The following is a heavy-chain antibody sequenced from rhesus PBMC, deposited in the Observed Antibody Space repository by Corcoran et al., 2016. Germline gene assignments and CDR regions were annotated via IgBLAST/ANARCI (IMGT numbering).Heavy chain of an antibody. CDR3: ARAGRPYGLDS. CDR2: ITYSGST. V-gene: IGHV4-122*02. J-gene: IGHJ6*01. D-gene: IGHD2-21*01. Sequence: QVQLQESGPGLVKPSETLSLTCAVSGGSISSGYYYWSWIRQPPGKGLEWIGYITYSGSTSYTPSLKIRVTISRDTSKNQFSLRLSSVTAADTAVYYCARAGRPYGLDSWGQGVVVTVSS. CDR1: GGSISSGYYY.